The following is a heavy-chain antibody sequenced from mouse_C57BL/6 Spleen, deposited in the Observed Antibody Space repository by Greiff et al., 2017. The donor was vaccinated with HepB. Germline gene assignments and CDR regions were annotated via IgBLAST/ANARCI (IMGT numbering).Heavy chain of an antibody. V-gene: IGHV1-61*01. CDR2: IYPSDSET. CDR1: GYTFTSYW. CDR3: ARGGGHRYYFDY. J-gene: IGHJ2*01. Sequence: QVQLQQPGAELVRPGSSVKLSCKASGYTFTSYWMDWVKQRPGQGLEWIGNIYPSDSETHYNQKFKDKATLTVDKSSSTAYMQLSSLTSEDSAVYYCARGGGHRYYFDYWGQGTTLTVSS.